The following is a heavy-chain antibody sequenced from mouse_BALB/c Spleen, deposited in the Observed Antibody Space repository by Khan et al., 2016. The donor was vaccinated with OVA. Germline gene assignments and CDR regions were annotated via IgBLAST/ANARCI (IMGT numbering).Heavy chain of an antibody. D-gene: IGHD1-1*01. CDR1: GISITSGNYR. CDR3: ARDYGSLYWFFDV. J-gene: IGHJ1*01. Sequence: EVQLQESGPGLVKPSQTVSLTCTVTGISITSGNYRWSWIRQFPGNKLEWIGNIYYSGTVTYNPSLTSRTTITRDTSKNQFFLEMNSLTAEDTATYDCARDYGSLYWFFDVWGARTTGTVSS. CDR2: IYYSGTV. V-gene: IGHV3-5*02.